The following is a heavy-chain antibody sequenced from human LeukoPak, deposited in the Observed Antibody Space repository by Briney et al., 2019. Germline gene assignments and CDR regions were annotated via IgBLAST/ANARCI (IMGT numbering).Heavy chain of an antibody. J-gene: IGHJ5*01. Sequence: VASVKVSCKVSGYRLSELSTHWVRQAPGQGLEWMGGFDPGDDETIYAQKFQCRVTMTEDTSTDTAYLELSSLRSEDTAVYFCATEKDLLLDSWGQGTPVTVSS. V-gene: IGHV1-24*01. CDR1: GYRLSELS. CDR2: FDPGDDET. CDR3: ATEKDLLLDS. D-gene: IGHD1-26*01.